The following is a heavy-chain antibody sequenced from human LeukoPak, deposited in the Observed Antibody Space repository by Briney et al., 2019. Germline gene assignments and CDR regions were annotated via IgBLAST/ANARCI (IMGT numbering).Heavy chain of an antibody. D-gene: IGHD2-21*01. CDR1: GGSFSSYF. J-gene: IGHJ4*02. CDR2: IYYSGST. CDR3: ARQLGDRLLFDY. V-gene: IGHV4-59*01. Sequence: PSETLSLTCTLSGGSFSSYFWSWIRQPPGKGLEWIGYIYYSGSTHYNSSLKSRVTISLDTSRNQFSLKLSSVTAADTAVYYCARQLGDRLLFDYWGQGTLVTVSS.